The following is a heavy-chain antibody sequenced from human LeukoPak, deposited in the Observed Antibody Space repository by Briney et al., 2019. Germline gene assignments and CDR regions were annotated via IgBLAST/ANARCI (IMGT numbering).Heavy chain of an antibody. J-gene: IGHJ3*02. CDR1: GYTFNGYY. CDR3: AREGWEPIGAAFDI. D-gene: IGHD1-26*01. CDR2: INPKSGDT. V-gene: IGHV1-2*02. Sequence: GASVKVSCKASGYTFNGYYLNWVRQAPGQGLEWMGWINPKSGDTNYAQKFQGRVTLTRDTSISTAYMDLSRLTSDDTAVYYCAREGWEPIGAAFDIWGQGTMVTVSS.